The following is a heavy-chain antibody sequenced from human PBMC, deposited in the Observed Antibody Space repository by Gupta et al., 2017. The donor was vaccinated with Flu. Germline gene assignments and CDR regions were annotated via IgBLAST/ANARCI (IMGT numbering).Heavy chain of an antibody. V-gene: IGHV3-33*06. Sequence: GMHWVRQAPGKGLEWVAVIWYDGSNKYYADSVKGRFTISRDNSKNTLSLQMNSLRAEDTAVYYCAKDRVWGVPGYYYGMDVWGQGTTVTVSS. CDR2: IWYDGSNK. J-gene: IGHJ6*02. CDR1: G. CDR3: AKDRVWGVPGYYYGMDV. D-gene: IGHD3-10*01.